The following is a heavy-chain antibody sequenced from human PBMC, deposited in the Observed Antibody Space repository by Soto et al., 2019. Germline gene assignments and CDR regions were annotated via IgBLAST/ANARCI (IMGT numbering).Heavy chain of an antibody. CDR2: ISGSGGST. Sequence: GGSLRLSCAASGFTFSSYAMSWVRQAPGKGLEWVSAISGSGGSTYYADSVKGRFTISRDNSKNTLYLQMNSLRAEDTAVYYCAKDYYGSGSYYNPAPDFDYWGQGTLVTVSS. V-gene: IGHV3-23*01. CDR3: AKDYYGSGSYYNPAPDFDY. CDR1: GFTFSSYA. D-gene: IGHD3-10*01. J-gene: IGHJ4*02.